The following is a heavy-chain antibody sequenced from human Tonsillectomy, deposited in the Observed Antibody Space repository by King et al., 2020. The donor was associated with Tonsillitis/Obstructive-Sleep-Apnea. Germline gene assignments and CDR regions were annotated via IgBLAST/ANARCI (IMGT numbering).Heavy chain of an antibody. J-gene: IGHJ4*02. V-gene: IGHV3-7*03. CDR2: IKQDGSEK. CDR3: ARDRRGTGYDCGY. CDR1: GFTFSDYW. Sequence: VQLVESGGGLVQPGGSLRPSCAASGFTFSDYWMSWVRQAPGKGLEWVANIKQDGSEKCYVDSVKGRFTIPRDNAENSLYLQMNSLRAEDTAVYYCARDRRGTGYDCGYGGKGTRVPVSS. D-gene: IGHD5-12*01.